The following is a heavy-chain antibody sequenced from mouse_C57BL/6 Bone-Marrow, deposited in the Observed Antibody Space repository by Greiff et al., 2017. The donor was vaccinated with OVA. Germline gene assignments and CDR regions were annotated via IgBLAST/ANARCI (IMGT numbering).Heavy chain of an antibody. Sequence: EVQRVESEGGLVQPGSSMKLSCTASGFTFSDYYMAWVRQVPEKGLEWVANINYDGSSTYYLDSLKSRFIISRDNAKNILYLQMSSLKSEDTATYYCARDGSHYFDYWGQGTTLTVSS. CDR3: ARDGSHYFDY. J-gene: IGHJ2*01. CDR1: GFTFSDYY. CDR2: INYDGSST. V-gene: IGHV5-16*01.